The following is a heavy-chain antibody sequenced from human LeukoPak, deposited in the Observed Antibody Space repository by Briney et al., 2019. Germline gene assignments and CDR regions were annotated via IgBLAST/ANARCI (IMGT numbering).Heavy chain of an antibody. J-gene: IGHJ4*02. CDR3: ARGILASRTGTTS. V-gene: IGHV3-30-3*01. CDR2: ISYDGSNK. D-gene: IGHD1-7*01. CDR1: GFTFSSYA. Sequence: GRSLRLSCAASGFTFSSYAMHWVRQAPGKGLEWVAVISYDGSNKYYADSVKGRFTISRDNSKNTLYLQMNSLRAEDTAVYYCARGILASRTGTTSWGQGTLVTVSS.